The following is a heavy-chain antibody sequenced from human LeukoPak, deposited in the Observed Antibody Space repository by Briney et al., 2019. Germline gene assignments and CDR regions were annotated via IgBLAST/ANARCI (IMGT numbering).Heavy chain of an antibody. CDR2: INHSGST. Sequence: PSETLSLTCAVYGGSFSGYYWSWIRQPPGKGLEWIGEINHSGSTNYNPSLESRVTISVDTSKNQFSLKLSSVTAADTAVYYCARRRLLLWFGGDWGQGTLVTVSS. J-gene: IGHJ4*02. CDR1: GGSFSGYY. CDR3: ARRRLLLWFGGD. D-gene: IGHD3-10*01. V-gene: IGHV4-34*01.